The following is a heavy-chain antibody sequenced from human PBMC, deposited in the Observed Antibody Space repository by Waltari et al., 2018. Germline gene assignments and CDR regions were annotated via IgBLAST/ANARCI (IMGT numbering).Heavy chain of an antibody. CDR1: GYTFTSYG. D-gene: IGHD3-3*01. J-gene: IGHJ4*02. CDR3: ARESNDFWSGYYVDY. V-gene: IGHV1-18*01. CDR2: ARAYNGNT. Sequence: QVQLVQSGAEVKKPGASVKVSCKASGYTFTSYGISWVRQAPGQGLEWMGWARAYNGNTNQAQKLQGRVTMTTDTSTSTAYMELRSLRSDDTAVYYCARESNDFWSGYYVDYWGQGTLVTVSS.